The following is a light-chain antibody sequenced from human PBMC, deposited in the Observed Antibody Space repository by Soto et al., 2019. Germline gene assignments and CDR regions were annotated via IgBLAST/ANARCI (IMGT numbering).Light chain of an antibody. CDR2: QVS. V-gene: IGKV2-30*02. CDR3: MQGTHWPYT. J-gene: IGKJ2*01. CDR1: QGLLHSNGDTF. Sequence: DVVMTQSPLSLPVTLGQPASISCRSSQGLLHSNGDTFLSWFQQRPGQSPRRLIYQVSNRDSGVPDRFSGSGSGTDFTLTISRVEAEDVGIYYCMQGTHWPYTFGQGTKLDI.